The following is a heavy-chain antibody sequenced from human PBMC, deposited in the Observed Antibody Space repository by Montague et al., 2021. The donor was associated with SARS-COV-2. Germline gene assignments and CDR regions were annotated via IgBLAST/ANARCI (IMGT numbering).Heavy chain of an antibody. Sequence: SLRLSCAASGFTFSAYEMKWVRQAPGKGLEWVSFINSRGTSISYADSVRGRLTISRDNAQNSMSLQMNSLRVEDTAVYYCAREFDLWGRGTLVTVSS. J-gene: IGHJ2*01. CDR3: AREFDL. V-gene: IGHV3-48*03. CDR2: INSRGTSI. CDR1: GFTFSAYE.